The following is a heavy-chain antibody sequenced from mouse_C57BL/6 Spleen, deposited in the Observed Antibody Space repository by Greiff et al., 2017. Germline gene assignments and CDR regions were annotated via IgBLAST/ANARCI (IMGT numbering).Heavy chain of an antibody. J-gene: IGHJ2*01. CDR2: FLPGSGST. Sequence: VLLQQSGAELMKPGASVKLSCKATGYTFTGYWIEWVKQSPGHGLEWIGEFLPGSGSTNYNEKLKGKATFTADTSSNTAYIQLSSPTTENSAIYDCAREGPPFDYWGQGTTLTVSS. CDR3: AREGPPFDY. V-gene: IGHV1-9*01. D-gene: IGHD3-3*01. CDR1: GYTFTGYW.